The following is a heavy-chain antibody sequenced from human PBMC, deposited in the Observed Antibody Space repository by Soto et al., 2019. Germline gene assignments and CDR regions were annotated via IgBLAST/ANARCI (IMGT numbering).Heavy chain of an antibody. Sequence: GESLKISCKISGYRFSSFWIAWVRQKPGKGLEWMGTIYPGDSDTRYSPSFQGQVTISADKSISTAYLQWSSLKASDTAMYYCARTSAAGKYYYGMDVWGQGTTVTVSS. CDR1: GYRFSSFW. D-gene: IGHD6-13*01. J-gene: IGHJ6*02. CDR3: ARTSAAGKYYYGMDV. CDR2: IYPGDSDT. V-gene: IGHV5-51*01.